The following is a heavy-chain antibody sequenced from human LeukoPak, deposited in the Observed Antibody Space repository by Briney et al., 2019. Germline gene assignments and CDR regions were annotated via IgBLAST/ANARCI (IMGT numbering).Heavy chain of an antibody. D-gene: IGHD3-22*01. CDR2: INPNSGGT. V-gene: IGHV1-2*02. CDR3: ARVPYDSSGSIDY. CDR1: GYTFTGYY. J-gene: IGHJ4*02. Sequence: ASVTVSCKASGYTFTGYYMHWVRQAPGQGLEWMGWINPNSGGTNYAQKFQGRVTMTRDTSISTAYMELSRLRSDDTAVYYCARVPYDSSGSIDYWGQGTLVSVSS.